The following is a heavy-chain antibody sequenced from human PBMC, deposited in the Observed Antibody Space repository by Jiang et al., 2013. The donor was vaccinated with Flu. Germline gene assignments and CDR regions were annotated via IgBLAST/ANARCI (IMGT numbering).Heavy chain of an antibody. CDR1: GGTFSSYA. D-gene: IGHD3-10*01. CDR2: IIPIFGTA. V-gene: IGHV1-69*01. Sequence: GAEVKKPGSSVKVSCKASGGTFSSYAISWVRQAPGQGLEWMGGIIPIFGTANYAQKFQGRVTITADESTSTAYMELSSLRSEDTAVYYCARPDYGSGSYSRYYGMDVWGQGTTVTVSS. CDR3: ARPDYGSGSYSRYYGMDV. J-gene: IGHJ6*02.